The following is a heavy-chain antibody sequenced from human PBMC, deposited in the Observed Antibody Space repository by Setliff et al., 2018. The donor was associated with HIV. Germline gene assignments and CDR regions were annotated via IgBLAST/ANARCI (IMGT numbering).Heavy chain of an antibody. J-gene: IGHJ4*02. D-gene: IGHD1-26*01. CDR3: ARHYNVNYYVRKDFDY. CDR1: GASLSSSSYF. CDR2: IYYSGST. V-gene: IGHV4-39*01. Sequence: SETLSLPCTVSGASLSSSSYFWGWLRQPPGKGLEWIGSIYYSGSTYYNPSLKSRVTISVDTSKNQFSLKLSSVTAADTAVYYCARHYNVNYYVRKDFDYWGQGTLVTVSS.